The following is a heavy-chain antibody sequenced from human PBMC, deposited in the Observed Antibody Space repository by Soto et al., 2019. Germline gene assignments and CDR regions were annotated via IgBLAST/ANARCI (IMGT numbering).Heavy chain of an antibody. V-gene: IGHV4-59*08. J-gene: IGHJ4*02. CDR3: ARHSNGRSSSWFSTYDD. CDR1: GGSIISYY. CDR2: IYYSGST. Sequence: SETLSLTCTVSGGSIISYYWSWIRQPPGKGLEWIGYIYYSGSTNYNPSLKSRVTISVDTSKNQFSLKLSSVTAADTAVYYCARHSNGRSSSWFSTYDDWGQGTLVTVSS. D-gene: IGHD6-13*01.